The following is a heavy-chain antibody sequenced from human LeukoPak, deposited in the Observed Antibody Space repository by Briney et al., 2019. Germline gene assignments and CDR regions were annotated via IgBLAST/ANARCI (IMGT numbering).Heavy chain of an antibody. V-gene: IGHV3-23*01. D-gene: IGHD3-10*01. J-gene: IGHJ4*02. Sequence: QSGGSLRLSCAASGFTFSSYAMSWVRQAPGKGLEWVSAISGSGGSTYYADSVKGRFTISRDNSKNTLYLQMNSLRAEDTAVYYCAKGIPLPHPPFGYYFDYWGQGTLVTVSS. CDR3: AKGIPLPHPPFGYYFDY. CDR1: GFTFSSYA. CDR2: ISGSGGST.